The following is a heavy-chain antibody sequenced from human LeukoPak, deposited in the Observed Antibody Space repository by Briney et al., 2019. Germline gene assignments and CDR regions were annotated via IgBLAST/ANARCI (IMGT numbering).Heavy chain of an antibody. V-gene: IGHV3-7*01. Sequence: GGFRRLSCAASGFTFSSYWMSWVRQAPGKGLEWVANITQDGSEKYYVDSVKGRFTISRDNAKNSLYLQMNSLRAEDTAVYYCARHSGTYWDYWGQGTLVTVSS. CDR2: ITQDGSEK. CDR3: ARHSGTYWDY. D-gene: IGHD1-26*01. CDR1: GFTFSSYW. J-gene: IGHJ4*02.